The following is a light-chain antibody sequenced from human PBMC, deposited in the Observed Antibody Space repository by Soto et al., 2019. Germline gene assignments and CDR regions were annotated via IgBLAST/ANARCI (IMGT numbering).Light chain of an antibody. CDR2: KAS. J-gene: IGKJ1*01. V-gene: IGKV1-5*03. CDR3: QQYNPVRP. Sequence: DIQMTQSPSTLSASVGDRVTITCRASQSISSWLAWYQQKPGKAPKLLIYKASSLESGVPSRFSGSGSGTEFTLTIRSLQPDDFATYYCQQYNPVRPFVQGTKVEIK. CDR1: QSISSW.